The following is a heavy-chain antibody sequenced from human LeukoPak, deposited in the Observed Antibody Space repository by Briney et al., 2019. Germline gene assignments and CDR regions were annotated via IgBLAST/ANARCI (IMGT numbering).Heavy chain of an antibody. CDR2: IYTSGST. J-gene: IGHJ6*03. D-gene: IGHD1-1*01. V-gene: IGHV4-61*02. CDR3: AREVTTPPYHYFYYMDV. CDR1: GGSISSGSYY. Sequence: PSETLSLTCTVSGGSISSGSYYWSWIRQPAGKGLEWIGRIYTSGSTNYNPSSKSRVSISVDTSKNQFSLKPSSVTAADTAVYYCAREVTTPPYHYFYYMDVWGKGTAVSVSS.